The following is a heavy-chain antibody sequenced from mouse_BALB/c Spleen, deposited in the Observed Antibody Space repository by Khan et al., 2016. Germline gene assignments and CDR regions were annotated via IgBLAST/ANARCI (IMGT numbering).Heavy chain of an antibody. CDR3: AREGLRRGFAY. J-gene: IGHJ3*01. V-gene: IGHV5-4*02. CDR1: GFTFSDYY. Sequence: EVELVESGGGLVKPGGSLKLSCAASGFTFSDYYMYWVRQTPEKRLEWVATISAGGSYTYYPDSVKGRFTISRENAKNNLYLQMSSLKSEDTAMXYCAREGLRRGFAYWGQGTLVTVSA. D-gene: IGHD2-4*01. CDR2: ISAGGSYT.